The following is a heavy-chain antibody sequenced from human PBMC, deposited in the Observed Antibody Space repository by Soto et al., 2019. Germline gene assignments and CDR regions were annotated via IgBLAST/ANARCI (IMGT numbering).Heavy chain of an antibody. D-gene: IGHD3-3*01. J-gene: IGHJ4*02. CDR3: ARFSRDFWSGYYIAY. V-gene: IGHV1-69*13. Sequence: SVKVSCKASGGTFSSYAISWVRQAPGQGLEWMGGIIPVFGTANYAQKFQGRVTITADESTSTAYMELSSLRSEDTAVYYCARFSRDFWSGYYIAYWGQGTLVTVSS. CDR2: IIPVFGTA. CDR1: GGTFSSYA.